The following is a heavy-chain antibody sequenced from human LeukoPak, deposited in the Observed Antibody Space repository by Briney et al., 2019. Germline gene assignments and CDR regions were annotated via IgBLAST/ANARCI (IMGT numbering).Heavy chain of an antibody. D-gene: IGHD5-18*01. J-gene: IGHJ4*02. CDR1: GFTFSSYE. CDR2: ISSSGSTK. CDR3: ARDGGYSYGKKGCFEK. Sequence: GGSLRISCAASGFTFSSYEMNWVRQAPGKGLEWVSYISSSGSTKYYADSVKGRFTISRDNAKNSLYLQMNSLRAEDTAVYYCARDGGYSYGKKGCFEKWGQGTLVTVSS. V-gene: IGHV3-48*03.